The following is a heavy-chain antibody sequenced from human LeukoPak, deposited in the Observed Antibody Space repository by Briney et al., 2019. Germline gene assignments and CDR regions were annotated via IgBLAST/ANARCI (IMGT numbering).Heavy chain of an antibody. CDR2: INHSGST. Sequence: SETLSLTCAVYGGSFSGYYWSWLRQPPGKGLEWIGEINHSGSTNYNPSLKSRVTISVDTSKNQFSLKLSSVTAADTAVYYCARGMHYYDSSGYYRWAPLDYSGQGTLVSVSS. V-gene: IGHV4-34*01. D-gene: IGHD3-22*01. J-gene: IGHJ4*02. CDR3: ARGMHYYDSSGYYRWAPLDY. CDR1: GGSFSGYY.